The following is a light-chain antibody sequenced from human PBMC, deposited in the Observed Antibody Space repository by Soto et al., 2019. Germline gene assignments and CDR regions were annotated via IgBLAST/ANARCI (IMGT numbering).Light chain of an antibody. V-gene: IGLV7-46*01. J-gene: IGLJ2*01. CDR1: XXXVTSVLY. CDR2: DTS. Sequence: QAVVTQEPSLTXSXXXTXXXXXXXXXXXVTSVLYPYWFQQKPGQAPRTLIYDTSNKHSWTPVRFSGSLLGGKAALTLSGAQPEDEAEYYCLLSYSGARGVFGGGTKLTVL. CDR3: LLSYSGARGV.